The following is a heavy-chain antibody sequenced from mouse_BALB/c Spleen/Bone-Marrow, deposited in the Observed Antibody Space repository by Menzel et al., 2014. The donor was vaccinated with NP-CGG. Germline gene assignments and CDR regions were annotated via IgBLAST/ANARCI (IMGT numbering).Heavy chain of an antibody. CDR1: GFNIKDTY. Sequence: VQLKDSGAELVKPGASVKLSCAASGFNIKDTYMHWVKQRPEQGLEWIGRIDPANGNTKYDPKFQGKATITADTSSNTAYLQLSSLTSEDTAVYYCARFPYGYGGGDYWGQGTTLTVSS. D-gene: IGHD2-2*01. CDR2: IDPANGNT. J-gene: IGHJ2*01. CDR3: ARFPYGYGGGDY. V-gene: IGHV14-3*02.